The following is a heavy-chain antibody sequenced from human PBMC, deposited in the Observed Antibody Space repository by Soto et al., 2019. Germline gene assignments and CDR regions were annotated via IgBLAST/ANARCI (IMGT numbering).Heavy chain of an antibody. CDR2: ISAYNGNT. D-gene: IGHD3-22*01. V-gene: IGHV1-18*01. J-gene: IGHJ6*02. CDR3: ARDRVGTMIVVVHYYYYGMDV. CDR1: GYTFTSYG. Sequence: ASVKVSCKASGYTFTSYGISWVRQAPGQGLEWMGWISAYNGNTNYAQKLQGRVTMTTDTSTSTAYMELRSLRSDDTAVYYCARDRVGTMIVVVHYYYYGMDVWGQGTRVTVS.